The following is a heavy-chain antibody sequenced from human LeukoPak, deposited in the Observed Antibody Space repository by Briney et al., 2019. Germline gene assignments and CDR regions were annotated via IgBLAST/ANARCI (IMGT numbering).Heavy chain of an antibody. Sequence: SVKVSCKASGGTFSSYAISWARQAPGQGLEWMGGIIPIFGTANYAQKFQGRVTITTDESTSTAYMELSSLRSDDTAVYYCARAYCSSTSCSPEYFQHWGQGTLVTVSS. CDR2: IIPIFGTA. D-gene: IGHD2-2*01. CDR1: GGTFSSYA. J-gene: IGHJ1*01. V-gene: IGHV1-69*05. CDR3: ARAYCSSTSCSPEYFQH.